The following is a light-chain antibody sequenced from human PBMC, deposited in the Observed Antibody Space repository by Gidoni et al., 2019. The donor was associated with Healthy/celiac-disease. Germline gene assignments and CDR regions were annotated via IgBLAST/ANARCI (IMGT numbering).Light chain of an antibody. V-gene: IGKV4-1*01. CDR3: QQYFSTWPLT. CDR2: WAS. CDR1: QTVLYRSDNKNY. Sequence: DIVMTQSPDSLAVSLGERATINCRSSQTVLYRSDNKNYLAWYQQKPGQPPKLLIYWASTRESGVPDRFSGSGSGTDFTLTISSLQAEDVAVYYCQQYFSTWPLTFGGXTKVEIK. J-gene: IGKJ4*01.